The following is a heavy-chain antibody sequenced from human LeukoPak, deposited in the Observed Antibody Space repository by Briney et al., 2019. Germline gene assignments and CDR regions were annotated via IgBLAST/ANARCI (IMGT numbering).Heavy chain of an antibody. Sequence: PLRSLRLSWAASGFTFSSYAMLWVRQAPVKGLEWGAVISYDGGNKYYGDSVNGRFSISRDNSKNTLYLQVDSLRAEDTAVFYCARERYCSGVTCYSDAFDIWDQGTMVTVSS. CDR2: ISYDGGNK. CDR3: ARERYCSGVTCYSDAFDI. CDR1: GFTFSSYA. J-gene: IGHJ3*02. D-gene: IGHD2-15*01. V-gene: IGHV3-30-3*01.